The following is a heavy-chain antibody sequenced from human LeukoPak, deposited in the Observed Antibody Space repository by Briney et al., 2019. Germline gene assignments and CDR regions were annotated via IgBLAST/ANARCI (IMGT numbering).Heavy chain of an antibody. CDR3: ARGNYDYVWGSPQTFDY. J-gene: IGHJ4*02. V-gene: IGHV4-59*01. CDR1: GGSISSYY. Sequence: PSETLSLTCTVSGGSISSYYWSWFRQPPGKGLEWIGYIYYSGSTNYNPSLKSRVTISVDTSKNQFSLKLSSVTAADTAVYYCARGNYDYVWGSPQTFDYWGQGTLVTVSS. D-gene: IGHD3-16*01. CDR2: IYYSGST.